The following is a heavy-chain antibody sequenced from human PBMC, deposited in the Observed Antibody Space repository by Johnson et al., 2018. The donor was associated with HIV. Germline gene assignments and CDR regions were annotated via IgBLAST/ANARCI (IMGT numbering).Heavy chain of an antibody. CDR3: VRDLLGIFRAFYI. CDR1: RFTFNSYG. CDR2: IRYDGSQR. J-gene: IGHJ3*02. Sequence: QMQLVESGGGVVQTGGSLRLSCAASRFTFNSYGMHWVRQDPGKGLEWVAFIRYDGSQRYYADSVRGRFNISRDNSKNTLYLQMNSLRAEDTAVYYCVRDLLGIFRAFYILGQGTIVTFSS. V-gene: IGHV3-30*02. D-gene: IGHD6-13*01.